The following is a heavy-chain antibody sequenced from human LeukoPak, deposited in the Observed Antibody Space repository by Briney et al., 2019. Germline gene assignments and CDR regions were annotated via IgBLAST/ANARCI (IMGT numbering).Heavy chain of an antibody. CDR2: INWNGDST. D-gene: IGHD3-16*02. CDR1: GFTFDDYD. Sequence: GGSLRLSCAASGFTFDDYDMSWVRQAPGKGLEWVSDINWNGDSTGYADSVKGRFTISRDNAKNSLYLQMNSLRAEDTALYYCARRESSYQNYYYYYHMDVWGKGTTVTVSS. J-gene: IGHJ6*03. V-gene: IGHV3-20*04. CDR3: ARRESSYQNYYYYYHMDV.